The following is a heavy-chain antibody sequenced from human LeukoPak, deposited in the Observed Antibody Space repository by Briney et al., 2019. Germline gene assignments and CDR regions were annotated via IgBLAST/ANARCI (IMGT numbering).Heavy chain of an antibody. V-gene: IGHV3-7*01. Sequence: GGSLRLSCAASGFTFSSYAMSWVRQAPGKGLEWVANIKQDGSEKYYVDSVKGRFTISRDNAKNSLYLQMNSLRAEDTAVYYCAREVPHIVVVPAASYYYYYMDVWGKGTTVTVSS. J-gene: IGHJ6*03. CDR3: AREVPHIVVVPAASYYYYYMDV. D-gene: IGHD2-2*01. CDR2: IKQDGSEK. CDR1: GFTFSSYA.